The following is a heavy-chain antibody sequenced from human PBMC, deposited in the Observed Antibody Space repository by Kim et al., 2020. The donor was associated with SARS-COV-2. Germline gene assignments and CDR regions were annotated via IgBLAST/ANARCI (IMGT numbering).Heavy chain of an antibody. V-gene: IGHV1-69*13. CDR1: GDNFKSYV. J-gene: IGHJ4*02. CDR3: AREWQLVLDF. Sequence: SVKVSCKASGDNFKSYVITWVRQAPGQGLEWMGDIIPVFGTPNYAPRFQGRVTITADESTNTAYMELSSLKSDDTAVYYCAREWQLVLDFWGQGSLATV. CDR2: IIPVFGTP. D-gene: IGHD6-6*01.